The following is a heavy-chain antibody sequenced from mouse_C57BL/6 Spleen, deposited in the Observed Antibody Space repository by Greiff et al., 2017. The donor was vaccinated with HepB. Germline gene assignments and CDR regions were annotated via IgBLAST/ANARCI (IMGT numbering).Heavy chain of an antibody. J-gene: IGHJ4*01. D-gene: IGHD3-2*02. CDR3: AREDSSGYGYAMDY. V-gene: IGHV3-6*01. Sequence: EVQVVESGPGLVKPSQSLPLTCSVTGYSITSGYYWNWIRQFPGNKLEWMGYISYDGSNNYNPSLKNRITITRDTSKNQFFLKLNSVTTEDTATYDCAREDSSGYGYAMDYWGQGTSVTVSS. CDR1: GYSITSGYY. CDR2: ISYDGSN.